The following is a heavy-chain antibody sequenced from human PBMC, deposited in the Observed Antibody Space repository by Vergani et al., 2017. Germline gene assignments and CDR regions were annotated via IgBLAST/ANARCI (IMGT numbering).Heavy chain of an antibody. Sequence: QLVQSGAEVKKPGESLKVSCKASGFTFTSSAMQWVRQARGQRLEWIGWIVVGSGNTNYAQKFQERVTITRDMSTSTAYMELSSLRSEDTAVYYCAADRSQGYNWNERAFDIWGQGTMVTVSS. CDR2: IVVGSGNT. CDR1: GFTFTSSA. D-gene: IGHD1-20*01. CDR3: AADRSQGYNWNERAFDI. V-gene: IGHV1-58*02. J-gene: IGHJ3*02.